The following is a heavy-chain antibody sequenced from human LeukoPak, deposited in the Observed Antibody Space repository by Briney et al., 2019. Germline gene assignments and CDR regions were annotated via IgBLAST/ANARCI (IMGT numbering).Heavy chain of an antibody. Sequence: PSETLSLTCSVSGGSISSHYWSWIRQPPGRGLEWLGYIYYRGSSNYNPYLKSRLTISIDTSKNQFSLKVSSVSAADTAVYYCARGDGGSHCYYYYMDVWGKGTTVTVSS. CDR1: GGSISSHY. V-gene: IGHV4-59*11. D-gene: IGHD3-10*01. CDR3: ARGDGGSHCYYYYMDV. CDR2: IYYRGSS. J-gene: IGHJ6*03.